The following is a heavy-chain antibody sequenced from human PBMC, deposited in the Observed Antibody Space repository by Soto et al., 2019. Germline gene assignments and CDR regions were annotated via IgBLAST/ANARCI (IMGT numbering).Heavy chain of an antibody. Sequence: GGSLRLSCAASGFTFISYAMHWVRQAPGKGLEWVAVISYDGSNKYYADSVKGRFTISRDNSKNTLYLQMNSLRAEDTAVYYCARGRGRDGYNFLDYWGQGTLVTVSS. CDR2: ISYDGSNK. D-gene: IGHD5-12*01. CDR3: ARGRGRDGYNFLDY. V-gene: IGHV3-30-3*01. J-gene: IGHJ4*02. CDR1: GFTFISYA.